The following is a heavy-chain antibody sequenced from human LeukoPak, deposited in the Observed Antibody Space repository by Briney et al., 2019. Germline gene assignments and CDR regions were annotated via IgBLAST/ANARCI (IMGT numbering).Heavy chain of an antibody. V-gene: IGHV4-34*01. CDR1: GGSFSGYY. D-gene: IGHD5-12*01. CDR3: ARYRGGNYYYYYMDV. CDR2: INHSGST. J-gene: IGHJ6*03. Sequence: SETLSLTCAVYGGSFSGYYWSWIRQPPGKGLVWIGEINHSGSTNYNPSLKSRVTISVDTSKNPFSLKLSSVTAADTAVYYCARYRGGNYYYYYMDVWGKGTTVTVSS.